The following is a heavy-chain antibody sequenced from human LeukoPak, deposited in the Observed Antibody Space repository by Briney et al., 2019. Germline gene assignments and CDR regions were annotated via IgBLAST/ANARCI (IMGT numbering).Heavy chain of an antibody. D-gene: IGHD6-13*01. V-gene: IGHV3-7*01. Sequence: GGSLRLSCAASGFNFSAYWMSWVRQAPGKGLEWVANIKEDGSEKHYVDSVRGRFSISRDNAKNSLYLQMNSLRAKDTAVYYCGSGSTWLPRGQGTLVTVSS. CDR3: GSGSTWLP. CDR2: IKEDGSEK. CDR1: GFNFSAYW. J-gene: IGHJ4*02.